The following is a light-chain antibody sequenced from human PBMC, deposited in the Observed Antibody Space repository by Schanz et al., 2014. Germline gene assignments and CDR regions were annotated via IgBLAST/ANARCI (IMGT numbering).Light chain of an antibody. Sequence: EIVVTQSPATLSVSPGERATLSCRTSQSVSSKLAWYQQKPGQAPKVLIYGASTRATGIPARFSGSGSGTEFTLTISSLQSEDFAVYYCQQYHNWLTFGGGTKVEIK. J-gene: IGKJ4*01. CDR3: QQYHNWLT. CDR2: GAS. V-gene: IGKV3-15*01. CDR1: QSVSSK.